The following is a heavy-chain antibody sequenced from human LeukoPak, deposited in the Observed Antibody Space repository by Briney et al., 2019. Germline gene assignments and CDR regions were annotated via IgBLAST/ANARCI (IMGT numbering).Heavy chain of an antibody. D-gene: IGHD6-13*01. CDR2: INPNSGGT. CDR3: ARVIAAAGTFGY. CDR1: XXXFTGYY. Sequence: SXKXXXXXFTGYYMHWVRQAPGQGLEWMGWINPNSGGTNYAQKFQGWVTMTRDTSISTAYMELSRLRSDDTAVYYCARVIAAAGTFGYWGQGTLVTVSS. J-gene: IGHJ4*02. V-gene: IGHV1-2*04.